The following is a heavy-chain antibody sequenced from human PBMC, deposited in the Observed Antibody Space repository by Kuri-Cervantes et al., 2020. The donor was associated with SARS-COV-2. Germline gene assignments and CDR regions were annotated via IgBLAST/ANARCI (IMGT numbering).Heavy chain of an antibody. CDR3: ARAPPPASPRGGMDV. V-gene: IGHV3-11*01. J-gene: IGHJ6*02. CDR2: ISSSGSTI. D-gene: IGHD2-2*01. Sequence: GGSLRLSGAASGFTFSDHYMSWIRQAPGKGLEWVSYISSSGSTIYYADSAKGRFTISRDNAKNSLYLQMNSLRAEDTAVYYCARAPPPASPRGGMDVWGQGTTVTVSS. CDR1: GFTFSDHY.